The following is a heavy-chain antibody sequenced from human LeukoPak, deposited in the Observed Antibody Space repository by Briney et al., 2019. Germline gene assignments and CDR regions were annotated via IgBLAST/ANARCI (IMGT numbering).Heavy chain of an antibody. CDR1: GYTFTSYW. D-gene: IGHD3-10*01. J-gene: IGHJ6*02. CDR3: ARHFVHFHYYGSGSYFLDSMDV. V-gene: IGHV5-51*01. CDR2: SYPGDSDT. Sequence: GESLKISCKGSGYTFTSYWIGWVRQTPEKGLEWMGISYPGDSDTRYSPYCQGQVTISADKSISTAYLQWSSLKASDTAMYYWARHFVHFHYYGSGSYFLDSMDVWGQGNTVTVSS.